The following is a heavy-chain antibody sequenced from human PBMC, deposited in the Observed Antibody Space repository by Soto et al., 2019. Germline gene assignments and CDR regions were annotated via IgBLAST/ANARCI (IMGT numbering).Heavy chain of an antibody. CDR2: IYYSGST. V-gene: IGHV4-59*01. CDR1: GGSISSYY. CDR3: AREGNTIFGVVTENYFDY. J-gene: IGHJ4*02. Sequence: PSETLSLTCTVSGGSISSYYWSWIRPPPGKGLEWIGYIYYSGSTNYNPSLKSRVTISVDTSKNQFSLKLSSVTAADTAVYYCAREGNTIFGVVTENYFDYWGQGTLVPVSS. D-gene: IGHD3-3*01.